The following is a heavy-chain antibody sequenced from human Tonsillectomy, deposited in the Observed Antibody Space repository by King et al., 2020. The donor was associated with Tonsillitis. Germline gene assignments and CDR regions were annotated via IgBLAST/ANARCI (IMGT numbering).Heavy chain of an antibody. Sequence: VQLQESGPGLVKPSGTLSLTCAVSGGSISSSNWGSWVRQPPGKGLGWIGERYHSGSTNKNPSLKSRVTMSVDKSKNQFSRKLSSLTAADTAVYYCARRRWNAFDLWGQGTRVTVSS. CDR1: GGSISSSNW. CDR2: RYHSGST. V-gene: IGHV4-4*02. D-gene: IGHD5-24*01. CDR3: ARRRWNAFDL. J-gene: IGHJ3*01.